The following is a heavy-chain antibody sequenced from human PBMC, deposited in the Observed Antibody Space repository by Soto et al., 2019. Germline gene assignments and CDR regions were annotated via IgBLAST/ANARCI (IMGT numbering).Heavy chain of an antibody. D-gene: IGHD6-25*01. V-gene: IGHV4-4*02. CDR2: IYHSGST. CDR3: ARATPSSLAGYSSVFMDV. J-gene: IGHJ6*02. CDR1: GGSISSSNW. Sequence: QVQLQESGPGLVKPSGTLSLTCAVSGGSISSSNWWSWVRQPPGKGLEWIGEIYHSGSTNYNPSLMSRVTISVDKSKNQFSLKLSSVTAADTAVYYCARATPSSLAGYSSVFMDVWGQGTTVTVSS.